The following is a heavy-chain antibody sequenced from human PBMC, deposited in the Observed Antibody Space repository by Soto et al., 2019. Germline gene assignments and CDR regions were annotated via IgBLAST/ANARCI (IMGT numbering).Heavy chain of an antibody. V-gene: IGHV3-53*02. J-gene: IGHJ3*02. CDR3: ARSKPIWFGELLNAFDS. D-gene: IGHD3-10*01. Sequence: EVQLVETGGGLIQPGGSLRLSCAASGFTVSRNYMSWVRQAPGKGLEWVSVIYSGGSTYYADSVKGRFTISRDNSKNTLYRQMNSLRAEDTAVYYCARSKPIWFGELLNAFDSWGQGTMVTVSS. CDR1: GFTVSRNY. CDR2: IYSGGST.